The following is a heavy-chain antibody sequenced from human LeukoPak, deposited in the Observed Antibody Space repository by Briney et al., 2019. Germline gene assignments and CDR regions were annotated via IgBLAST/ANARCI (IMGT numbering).Heavy chain of an antibody. V-gene: IGHV4-4*07. CDR3: ARQYTDTVPADVTSNYYMDV. D-gene: IGHD2-2*01. J-gene: IGHJ6*03. CDR2: IYTSGTT. CDR1: GGSISSYY. Sequence: KASETLSLTCTVSGGSISSYYWSWIRQPAGKGLEWIGRIYTSGTTHYNPSLKSRVTMSVDTSKNQFSLKVSSVTAADTAVYFCARQYTDTVPADVTSNYYMDVWGKGTTVTTSS.